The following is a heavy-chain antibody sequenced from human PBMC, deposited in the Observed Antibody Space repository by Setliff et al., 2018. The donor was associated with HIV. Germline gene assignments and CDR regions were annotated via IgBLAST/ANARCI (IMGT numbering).Heavy chain of an antibody. CDR2: IYYSGST. CDR3: ARLGTRTVAADADFDS. Sequence: KASETLSLTCTVSGGSISSGSYYWSWIRQHPGKGLEWIGFIYYSGSTYYNPSLESRLIISLDTPKNQFSLRLTSVTAADTAVYYCARLGTRTVAADADFDSWGQGALVTVSS. CDR1: GGSISSGSYY. D-gene: IGHD2-15*01. J-gene: IGHJ4*02. V-gene: IGHV4-31*03.